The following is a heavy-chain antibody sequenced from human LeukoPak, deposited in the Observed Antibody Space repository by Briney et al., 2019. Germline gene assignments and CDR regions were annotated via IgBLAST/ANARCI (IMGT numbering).Heavy chain of an antibody. D-gene: IGHD2-2*01. CDR2: ISAYNGNT. Sequence: ASVKVSCKASGYTFTSYGISWVRQAPGQGLEWMGWISAYNGNTNYAQKLQGRVTMTTDTSTSTAYMELRSLRSDDTAVYYCARVPAATSRGAFDIWGRGTMVTVSS. CDR1: GYTFTSYG. CDR3: ARVPAATSRGAFDI. V-gene: IGHV1-18*01. J-gene: IGHJ3*02.